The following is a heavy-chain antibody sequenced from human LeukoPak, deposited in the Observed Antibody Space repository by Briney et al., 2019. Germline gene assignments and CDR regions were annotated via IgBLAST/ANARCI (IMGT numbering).Heavy chain of an antibody. V-gene: IGHV4-39*01. CDR2: IYYSGST. CDR3: PSQTYLLHWYLDL. CDR1: GGSISTSSYY. Sequence: SETLSLTCTVSGGSISTSSYYWVRMRPRPGKGLVWIGRIYYSGSTYYNPSLKRRATISVDTSNNQFSLKLSSVTAADTAVYYCPSQTYLLHWYLDLWGRGTLVTVSS. J-gene: IGHJ2*01.